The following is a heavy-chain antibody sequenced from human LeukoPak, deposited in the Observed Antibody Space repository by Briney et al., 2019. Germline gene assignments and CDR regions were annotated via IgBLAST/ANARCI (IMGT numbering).Heavy chain of an antibody. D-gene: IGHD3-22*01. V-gene: IGHV3-23*01. CDR1: GFTFSSYA. CDR3: ATMIVSYYYGMDV. J-gene: IGHJ6*02. CDR2: ISGSGGST. Sequence: GGSLRLSCAASGFTFSSYAMSWVRQAPGKGLEWVSAISGSGGSTYYADSVKGRFIISRDNSKNTLYLQMNSLRAEDTAVYYCATMIVSYYYGMDVWGQGTTVTVSS.